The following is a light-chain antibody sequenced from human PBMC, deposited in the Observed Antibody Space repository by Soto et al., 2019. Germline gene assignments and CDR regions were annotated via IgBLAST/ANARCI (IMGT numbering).Light chain of an antibody. CDR1: SSDIGSNV. Sequence: QPVLTQSPSVSGTPGQRVTISCSGSSSDIGSNVVNWYRQLPGTAPKLLVYATNQRPSGVPDRFSGSKSGTSASLAISGLRSEDEADYYCAAWDDSLNGPLFGGGTKLTVL. J-gene: IGLJ3*02. CDR3: AAWDDSLNGPL. CDR2: ATN. V-gene: IGLV1-44*01.